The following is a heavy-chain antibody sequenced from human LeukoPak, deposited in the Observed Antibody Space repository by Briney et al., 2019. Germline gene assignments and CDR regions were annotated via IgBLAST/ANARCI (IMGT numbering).Heavy chain of an antibody. D-gene: IGHD4-17*01. CDR1: GYTFTSYG. CDR2: ISAYNGNT. V-gene: IGHV1-18*01. CDR3: ATEGSRASLDYGEGSFDY. J-gene: IGHJ4*02. Sequence: GASVKVSCKASGYTFTSYGISWVRQAPGQGLEWMGWISAYNGNTNYAQKLQGRVTMTTDTSTSTAYMELRSLRSDDTAVYYCATEGSRASLDYGEGSFDYWGQGTLVTVSS.